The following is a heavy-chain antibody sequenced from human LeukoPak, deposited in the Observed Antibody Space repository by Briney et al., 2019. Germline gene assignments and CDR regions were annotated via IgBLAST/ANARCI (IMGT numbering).Heavy chain of an antibody. CDR1: GFSFSDYY. V-gene: IGHV3-11*01. CDR3: ARADGYNPIYYYYGMDV. Sequence: PGGSLRLSCAASGFSFSDYYMSWIRQAPGKGLEGVSYISSSGSNIYYADSVKGRFTISRDNAKNSLYLQMNSLRAEDTAVYYCARADGYNPIYYYYGMDVWGQGTTVTVSS. D-gene: IGHD5-24*01. J-gene: IGHJ6*02. CDR2: ISSSGSNI.